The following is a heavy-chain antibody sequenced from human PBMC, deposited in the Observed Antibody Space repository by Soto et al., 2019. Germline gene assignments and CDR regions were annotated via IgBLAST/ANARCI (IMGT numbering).Heavy chain of an antibody. J-gene: IGHJ4*02. CDR3: ARPPSPGCINAVCYPLDY. V-gene: IGHV1-46*01. CDR2: INPSGGST. Sequence: QVQLVQSGAEVKKPGASVKISCKASGYTFTSYYMHWVRQAPGPGLEWMGIINPSGGSTNYAPKLQGRVAMTRDTSTSTVYMELNSLRSEDTAVYYCARPPSPGCINAVCYPLDYWGQGTLVTVSS. D-gene: IGHD2-8*01. CDR1: GYTFTSYY.